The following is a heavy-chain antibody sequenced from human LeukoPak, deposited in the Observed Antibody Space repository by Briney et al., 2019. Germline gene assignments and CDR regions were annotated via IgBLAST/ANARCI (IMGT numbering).Heavy chain of an antibody. CDR1: GFTFDDYA. V-gene: IGHV3-9*01. CDR3: ARGYSYGSVDY. CDR2: ISWNSGSI. D-gene: IGHD5-18*01. Sequence: PGGSLRLSCAASGFTFDDYAMHWVRQAPGKGLEWVSGISWNSGSIGYADSVKGRFTISRDNAKNSLYLQMNSLRAEDTALYYCARGYSYGSVDYWGQGTLVTVSS. J-gene: IGHJ4*02.